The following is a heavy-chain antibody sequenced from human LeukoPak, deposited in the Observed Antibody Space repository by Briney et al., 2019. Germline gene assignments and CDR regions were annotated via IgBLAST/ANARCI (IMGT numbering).Heavy chain of an antibody. V-gene: IGHV3-48*03. CDR3: VSAYGGLLDY. CDR2: ISGSGTTI. J-gene: IGHJ4*02. Sequence: PGGSLRLSCAASGFTFSTYEMNWVRQVPGKGLEWVSYISGSGTTIYYADSVKGRFAISRDNTKNSMYLQMNSLRAEDTAVYYCVSAYGGLLDYWGQGTLVIVSS. CDR1: GFTFSTYE. D-gene: IGHD3-16*01.